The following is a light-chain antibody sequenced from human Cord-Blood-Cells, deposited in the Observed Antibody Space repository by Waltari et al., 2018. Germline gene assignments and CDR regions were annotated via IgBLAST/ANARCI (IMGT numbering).Light chain of an antibody. CDR1: QSVLYSSNNKNY. CDR3: QQYYSTPLT. CDR2: WAS. J-gene: IGKJ4*01. Sequence: DIVMTQSPDSLAVSLGERATINCKSSQSVLYSSNNKNYLAWYQQKPGQPPKLLIYWASTRESGVPDRVSGSGSGRDVTLTNSSLQAEDVAVYYCQQYYSTPLTFGGGTKVEIK. V-gene: IGKV4-1*01.